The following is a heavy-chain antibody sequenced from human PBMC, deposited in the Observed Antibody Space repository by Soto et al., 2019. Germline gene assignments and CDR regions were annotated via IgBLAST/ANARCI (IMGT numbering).Heavy chain of an antibody. Sequence: GESLKISCKGSVYSFTSYWIGWVRQMPGKGLEWMGIIYPGDSDTRYSPSFQGQVTISADKSISTAYLQWSSLKASDTAMYYCARHSRAIFGVVIPGAFDIWGQGTMVTVSS. V-gene: IGHV5-51*01. CDR1: VYSFTSYW. D-gene: IGHD3-3*01. J-gene: IGHJ3*02. CDR3: ARHSRAIFGVVIPGAFDI. CDR2: IYPGDSDT.